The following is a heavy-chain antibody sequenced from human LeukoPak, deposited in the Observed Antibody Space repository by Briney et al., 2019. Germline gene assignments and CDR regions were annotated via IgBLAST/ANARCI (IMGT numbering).Heavy chain of an antibody. J-gene: IGHJ2*01. CDR2: IYYSGGT. CDR1: GGSISSYY. D-gene: IGHD6-13*01. Sequence: PSETLSLTCTVSGGSISSYYWSWIRQPPGKGLEWIGYIYYSGGTNYNPSLKSRITISVDTSKNQFSLKLSSVTAADTAVYYCARGAAAGSYWYFDLWGRGTLVTVSS. CDR3: ARGAAAGSYWYFDL. V-gene: IGHV4-59*01.